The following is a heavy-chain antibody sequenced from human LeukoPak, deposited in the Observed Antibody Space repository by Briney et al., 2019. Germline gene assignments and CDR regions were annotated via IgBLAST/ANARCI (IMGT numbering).Heavy chain of an antibody. D-gene: IGHD2-21*02. J-gene: IGHJ4*02. V-gene: IGHV3-23*01. Sequence: PGGSLRLSCAASGFTFSGYAMSWVRQAPGKGLEWVSGLNAGGGSTYYADSVKGRFTISRDNSKNTLYLQVTSLSAEDTAVYYCAKDRASVVTGYFDYWGQGTLVTVSS. CDR2: LNAGGGST. CDR1: GFTFSGYA. CDR3: AKDRASVVTGYFDY.